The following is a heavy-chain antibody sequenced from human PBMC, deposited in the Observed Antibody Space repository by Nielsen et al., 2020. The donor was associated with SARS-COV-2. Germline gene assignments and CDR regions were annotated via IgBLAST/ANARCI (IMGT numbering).Heavy chain of an antibody. V-gene: IGHV3-33*01. CDR1: GFTFNNYG. Sequence: GGSLRLSCVVSGFTFNNYGMHWVRQAPGKGLEWVALIYYDGSHQNYADSVKGRFTVSRDNSRDTLYLQMNSLRAEDTAVYYCVRESAYGDYTGGFDSWGQGTLVTVSS. CDR2: IYYDGSHQ. CDR3: VRESAYGDYTGGFDS. J-gene: IGHJ4*02. D-gene: IGHD4-17*01.